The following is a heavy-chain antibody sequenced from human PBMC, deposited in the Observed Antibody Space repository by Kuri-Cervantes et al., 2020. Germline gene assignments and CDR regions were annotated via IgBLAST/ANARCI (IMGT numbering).Heavy chain of an antibody. CDR1: GFTFSSYA. V-gene: IGHV3-30-3*01. Sequence: GGSLRLSCAASGFTFSSYAMHWARQASGKGLEWVAVISYDGSNKYYADSVKGRFTISRDNARDSLYLQMNSLRDEDTAVYYCARDPSGSPGYWGQGTLVTVSS. CDR2: ISYDGSNK. J-gene: IGHJ4*02. D-gene: IGHD1-26*01. CDR3: ARDPSGSPGY.